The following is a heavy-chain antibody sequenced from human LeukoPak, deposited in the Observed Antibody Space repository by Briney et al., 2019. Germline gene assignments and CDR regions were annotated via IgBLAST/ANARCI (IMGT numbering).Heavy chain of an antibody. CDR2: INEDGSEK. J-gene: IGHJ4*02. V-gene: IGHV3-7*05. D-gene: IGHD3-3*01. CDR3: ARDGPHYDFWSGPAY. CDR1: GFTFSSYW. Sequence: PGGSPRLSCEASGFTFSSYWMSWVRQAPGKGLEWVANINEDGSEKYYVESVKGRFTISRDNAKNSLYLQMDSLRAEDTAVYYCARDGPHYDFWSGPAYWGQGTLVTVSS.